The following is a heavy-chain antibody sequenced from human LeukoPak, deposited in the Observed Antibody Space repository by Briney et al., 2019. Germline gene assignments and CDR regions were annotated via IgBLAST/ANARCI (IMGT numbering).Heavy chain of an antibody. Sequence: GGSLRLSCAASGFTVSSNYMSWVRQAPGKGLEWGSVIYSGGSTYYADSVKGRFTISRDNSKNTLYLQMNSLRAEDTAVYYCAREGGGYCSGGSCYAYYYYGMDVWGQGTTVTVSS. CDR2: IYSGGST. V-gene: IGHV3-53*01. CDR1: GFTVSSNY. D-gene: IGHD2-15*01. CDR3: AREGGGYCSGGSCYAYYYYGMDV. J-gene: IGHJ6*02.